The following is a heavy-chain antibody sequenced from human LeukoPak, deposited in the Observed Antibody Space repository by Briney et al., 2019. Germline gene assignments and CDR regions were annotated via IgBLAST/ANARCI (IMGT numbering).Heavy chain of an antibody. CDR3: ARQEVYYDFYY. Sequence: GESLKISCKGSGYSFSSNWIAWVRQMPGKGLEWMGIIYPGDSDTRYSPSFQGQVTISADKSISTAYLQWSSLKASDTAMYYCARQEVYYDFYYWGQGTLVTVSS. CDR1: GYSFSSNW. J-gene: IGHJ4*02. CDR2: IYPGDSDT. V-gene: IGHV5-51*01. D-gene: IGHD3-3*01.